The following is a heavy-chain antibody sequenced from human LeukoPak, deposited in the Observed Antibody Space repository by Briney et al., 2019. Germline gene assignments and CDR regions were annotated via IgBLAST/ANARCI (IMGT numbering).Heavy chain of an antibody. CDR3: AKDLSVDSSGYLDAFDI. CDR2: IRYDGSNK. Sequence: GGSLRLSCAASGFTFSSYGMHWVRQAPGKGLEWVAFIRYDGSNKYYADSVKGRFTISRDNSKNTLYLQMNSLRAEDTAVYYCAKDLSVDSSGYLDAFDIWGQGTIVTVSS. CDR1: GFTFSSYG. J-gene: IGHJ3*02. V-gene: IGHV3-30*02. D-gene: IGHD3-22*01.